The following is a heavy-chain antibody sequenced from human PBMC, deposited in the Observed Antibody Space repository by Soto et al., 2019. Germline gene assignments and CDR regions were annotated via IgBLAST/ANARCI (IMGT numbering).Heavy chain of an antibody. V-gene: IGHV3-30*18. CDR2: ISYDGSNE. D-gene: IGHD3-22*01. CDR3: AEDSYYHDSTGYYIFDY. Sequence: QVQLVESGGGVVQPGGSLRLSCAASGLTFSNYGMHWVRQAPGKGLEWVAYISYDGSNEHYVDSVKGRFTISRDNSKNTLYLQMTSLRAEDTAVYYCAEDSYYHDSTGYYIFDYWGQGTLVTVSS. J-gene: IGHJ4*02. CDR1: GLTFSNYG.